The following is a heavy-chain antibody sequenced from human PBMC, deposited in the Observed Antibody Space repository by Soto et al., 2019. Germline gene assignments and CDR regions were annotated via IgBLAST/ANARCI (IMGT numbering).Heavy chain of an antibody. CDR1: GFTFSSYW. J-gene: IGHJ4*02. CDR3: ARLSYDILTGFDY. Sequence: GGSLRLSCAASGFTFSSYWMSWVRQAPGKGLEWVANIKQDGSEKYYVDSVKGRFTISRDNAKNSLYLQMNSLRAEDTAVYYCARLSYDILTGFDYWGQGTLVTVSS. D-gene: IGHD3-9*01. CDR2: IKQDGSEK. V-gene: IGHV3-7*01.